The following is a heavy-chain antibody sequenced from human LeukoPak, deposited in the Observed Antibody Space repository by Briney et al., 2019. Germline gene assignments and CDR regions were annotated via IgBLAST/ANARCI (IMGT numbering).Heavy chain of an antibody. D-gene: IGHD3-22*01. CDR1: GFIFNKYG. V-gene: IGHV3-30*02. CDR2: IRYDGSNE. J-gene: IGHJ4*02. CDR3: AKGEYYFDSIVYFVIDY. Sequence: GGSLTLSCVASGFIFNKYGIHWVRQAPGKGLEGVAYIRYDGSNEIYRDSVKGRFTISRDNSKNTLYLQMNSLTAEDTAVYYCAKGEYYFDSIVYFVIDYWGQGSVVTVSS.